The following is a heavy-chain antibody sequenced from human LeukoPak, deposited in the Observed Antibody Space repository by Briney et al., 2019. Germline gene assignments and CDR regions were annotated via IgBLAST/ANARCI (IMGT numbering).Heavy chain of an antibody. J-gene: IGHJ4*02. CDR3: TRGLSYYASGSYLY. CDR2: IRTKTYGGTT. V-gene: IGHV3-49*04. CDR1: GFTFGDYV. Sequence: GRPRRLSCTASGFTFGDYVMSWVRQAPGKGLEGVGFIRTKTYGGTTQYAASVRGRFTISRAYSLNVANLAMYSLQAEDTAMYYCTRGLSYYASGSYLYWGQGTLVTVSS. D-gene: IGHD3-10*01.